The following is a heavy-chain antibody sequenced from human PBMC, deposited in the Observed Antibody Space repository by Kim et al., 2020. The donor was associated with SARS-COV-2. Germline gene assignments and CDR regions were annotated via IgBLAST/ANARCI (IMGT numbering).Heavy chain of an antibody. D-gene: IGHD6-19*01. V-gene: IGHV3-64D*09. Sequence: GGSLRLSCSASGFTFSSYAMHWVRQAPGKGLEYVSAISGNGLSTFYVDSVKGRFRISRDNSKNTLFLQMSSLTAEDMAVYYCVKDRSSGWLYDAFDVWGQGTMVTVSS. CDR1: GFTFSSYA. CDR2: ISGNGLST. J-gene: IGHJ3*01. CDR3: VKDRSSGWLYDAFDV.